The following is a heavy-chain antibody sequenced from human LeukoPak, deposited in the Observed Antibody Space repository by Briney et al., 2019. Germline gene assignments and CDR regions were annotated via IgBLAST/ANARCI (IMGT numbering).Heavy chain of an antibody. CDR2: ISTSSSHI. Sequence: KPGEPLRLSCAASGFTFSTCSMNWVRQAPGKGLEWVSSISTSSSHIYYADSVKGRFTVSRDNAKDSLDLQVSNLRVEDAAVYYCARGAVVAATLVRGDQYGMDVWGQGTTVTASS. V-gene: IGHV3-21*01. CDR1: GFTFSTCS. CDR3: ARGAVVAATLVRGDQYGMDV. D-gene: IGHD2-15*01. J-gene: IGHJ6*02.